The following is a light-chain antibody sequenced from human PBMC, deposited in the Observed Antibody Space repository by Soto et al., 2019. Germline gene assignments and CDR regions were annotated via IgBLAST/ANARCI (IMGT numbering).Light chain of an antibody. CDR2: GAS. CDR3: QQYNDWPPYT. J-gene: IGKJ2*01. CDR1: QTVTGA. V-gene: IGKV3-15*01. Sequence: EILMTQSPATLSVSPGERATLSCRASQTVTGALAWYQQKPGQAPRLLIYGASTRASGLPDRFSGSGSGTEFTLTISSLQSEDFAVDYCQQYNDWPPYTFGQGTNVEIK.